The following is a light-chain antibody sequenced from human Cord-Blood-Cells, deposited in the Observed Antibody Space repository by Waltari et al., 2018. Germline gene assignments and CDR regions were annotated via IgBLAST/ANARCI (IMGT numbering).Light chain of an antibody. J-gene: IGKJ2*01. CDR3: QQYNSYST. CDR1: QSISSW. Sequence: DIQMTQSPSTLSASVGYRVTITCRASQSISSWLVWYQQKPGKAPKLLIYDASSLESGVPSRFSGSGSGTEFTLTISSLQPDDFATYYCQQYNSYSTFGQGTKLEIK. V-gene: IGKV1-5*01. CDR2: DAS.